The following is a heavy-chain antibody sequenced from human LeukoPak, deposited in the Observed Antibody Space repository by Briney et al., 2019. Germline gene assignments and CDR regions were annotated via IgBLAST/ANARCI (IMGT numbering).Heavy chain of an antibody. J-gene: IGHJ4*02. V-gene: IGHV3-33*01. CDR3: ARSDDYGLNPLDY. CDR1: GFTFSSYG. CDR2: MWYDGSNE. Sequence: GGSLRLSCAASGFTFSSYGMHWVRQAPGKGLEWVAVMWYDGSNEYYADSVKGRFTISRDNSKNTLYLQMNSLRAEDTAVYYCARSDDYGLNPLDYWGQGTLVTVSS. D-gene: IGHD4-17*01.